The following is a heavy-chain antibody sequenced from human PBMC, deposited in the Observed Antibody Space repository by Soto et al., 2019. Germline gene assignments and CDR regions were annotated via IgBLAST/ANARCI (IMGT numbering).Heavy chain of an antibody. CDR2: ISYDGSNK. V-gene: IGHV3-30-3*01. CDR3: ARDPGNWNDEGKFDY. J-gene: IGHJ4*02. D-gene: IGHD1-1*01. CDR1: GFTFSSYA. Sequence: GGSLRLSCAASGFTFSSYAMHWVRQAPGKGLEWVAVISYDGSNKYYADSVKGRFTISRDNSKNTLYLQMNSLRAEDTAVYYCARDPGNWNDEGKFDYWGQGTLVTVSS.